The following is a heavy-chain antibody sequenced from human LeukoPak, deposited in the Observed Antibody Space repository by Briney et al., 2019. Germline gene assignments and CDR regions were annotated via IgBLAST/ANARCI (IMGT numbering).Heavy chain of an antibody. D-gene: IGHD2-21*01. CDR3: AKDAPTYSTEP. J-gene: IGHJ5*02. Sequence: GGSLRLSCVVSGFTFNHYAMTWVRQAPGKGLEWVSAISGSGGSTYYADSVKGRFTISRDNSKNTLYLQMNSLRAEDTAVYYCAKDAPTYSTEPWGQGTLVTVSS. CDR2: ISGSGGST. V-gene: IGHV3-23*01. CDR1: GFTFNHYA.